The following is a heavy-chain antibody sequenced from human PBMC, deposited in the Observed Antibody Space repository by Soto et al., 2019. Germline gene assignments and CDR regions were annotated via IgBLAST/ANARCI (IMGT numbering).Heavy chain of an antibody. J-gene: IGHJ5*02. Sequence: SETLSLTCTVSGGSISSYYWSWIRQPPGKGLEWIGYIYYSGSTNYNPSLKSRVTISVDTSKNQFSLKLSSVTAADTAVYYCARESGGRDGYNFENWFDPWGQGTLVTVSS. CDR3: ARESGGRDGYNFENWFDP. D-gene: IGHD5-12*01. CDR2: IYYSGST. V-gene: IGHV4-59*01. CDR1: GGSISSYY.